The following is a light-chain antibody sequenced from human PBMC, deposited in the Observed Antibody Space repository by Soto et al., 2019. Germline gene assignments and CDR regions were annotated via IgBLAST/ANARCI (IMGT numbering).Light chain of an antibody. Sequence: EIVLTQSPATLSLSPGERATLSCRASQSVRSYLAWYQQKPGQAPRLLIYDASNSATGIPARFSGSGSGTDFTLTISSLEPEDFAVYYCQQRSNWLTFGGGTKVEIK. V-gene: IGKV3-11*01. CDR3: QQRSNWLT. CDR2: DAS. CDR1: QSVRSY. J-gene: IGKJ4*01.